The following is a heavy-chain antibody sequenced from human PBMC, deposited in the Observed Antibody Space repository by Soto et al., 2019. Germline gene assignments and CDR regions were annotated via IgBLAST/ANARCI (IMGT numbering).Heavy chain of an antibody. CDR2: IYPGDSDT. D-gene: IGHD3-22*01. CDR1: GYSFTSYW. V-gene: IGHV5-51*01. CDR3: ARRGRYYYDSSGYPEPLDY. J-gene: IGHJ4*02. Sequence: PGESLKISCKGSGYSFTSYWIGWVRQMPGKGLEWMGIIYPGDSDTRYSPSFQGQVTISADKSISTAYLQWSSLKASDTAMYYCARRGRYYYDSSGYPEPLDYWGQGTLVTVSS.